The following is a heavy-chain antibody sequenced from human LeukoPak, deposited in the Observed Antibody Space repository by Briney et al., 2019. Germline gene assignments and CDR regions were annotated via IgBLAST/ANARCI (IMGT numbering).Heavy chain of an antibody. J-gene: IGHJ4*02. CDR3: ARQYCGGDCYSRAYYFDY. Sequence: SVKVSCKASGGIFSSYTISWVRQAPGQGLEWMGRIIPILGIANYAQKFQGRVTNTADKSTSTAYMELSSLRSEDTAVYYCARQYCGGDCYSRAYYFDYWGQGTLVTVSS. D-gene: IGHD2-21*01. CDR1: GGIFSSYT. V-gene: IGHV1-69*02. CDR2: IIPILGIA.